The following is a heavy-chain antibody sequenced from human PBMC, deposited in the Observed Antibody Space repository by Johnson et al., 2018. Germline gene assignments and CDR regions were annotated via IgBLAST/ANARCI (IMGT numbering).Heavy chain of an antibody. CDR2: IGWNSNRR. CDR3: VKATGGQIFDGVDI. CDR1: GFNFDDYA. V-gene: IGHV3-9*01. D-gene: IGHD2/OR15-2a*01. Sequence: VQLGESGGGLVQAGRSLRLSCAGSGFNFDDYAMHWVRQAPGKGLGWVSGIGWNSNRRDYADSVKGRVTISRDNAKTSLYLQMNALREEDTALYYCVKATGGQIFDGVDIWGQGTMVTVSS. J-gene: IGHJ3*02.